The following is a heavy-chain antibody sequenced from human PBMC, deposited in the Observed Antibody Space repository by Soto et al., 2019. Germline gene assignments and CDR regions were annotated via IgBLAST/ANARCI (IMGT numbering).Heavy chain of an antibody. CDR2: IIPIFGTA. Sequence: QVQLVQSGAAVKKPGSSVTVSCKASGGTFSSYTISWVRQAPEQGLEWMGGIIPIFGTANYAQKFQGRVTITADESTSTAYMELSSLRSEDTAVYYCARGNHRWLQLWYFDLWGRGTLVTVSS. J-gene: IGHJ2*01. V-gene: IGHV1-69*12. CDR1: GGTFSSYT. CDR3: ARGNHRWLQLWYFDL. D-gene: IGHD5-12*01.